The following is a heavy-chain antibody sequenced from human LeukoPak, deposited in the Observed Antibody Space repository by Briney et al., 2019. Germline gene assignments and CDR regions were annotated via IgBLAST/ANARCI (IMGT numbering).Heavy chain of an antibody. CDR3: ASALRTSGWYGYNWLEP. Sequence: SETLSLTCAVYGGSFSGYYWSWIRQPPGKGLEWIGEINHSGSTNYNSSLKSRVTISVDASKNQFSLQLNSVTPDDTAVYYCASALRTSGWYGYNWLEPWGQGTLVIVSS. D-gene: IGHD6-19*01. CDR2: INHSGST. J-gene: IGHJ5*02. V-gene: IGHV4-34*01. CDR1: GGSFSGYY.